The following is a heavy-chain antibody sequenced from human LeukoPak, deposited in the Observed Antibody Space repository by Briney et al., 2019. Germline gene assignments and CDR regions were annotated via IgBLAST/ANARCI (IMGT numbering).Heavy chain of an antibody. Sequence: ASVKVSCKASGGTFSSYAISWVRQAPGQGLEWMGRIIPILGIANYAQKFQGRVTITADKSTSTAYMELSSLRSEDTAVYYCATGQQLVEGDWFDPWGQGTLVTVSS. J-gene: IGHJ5*02. V-gene: IGHV1-69*04. CDR2: IIPILGIA. CDR1: GGTFSSYA. CDR3: ATGQQLVEGDWFDP. D-gene: IGHD6-6*01.